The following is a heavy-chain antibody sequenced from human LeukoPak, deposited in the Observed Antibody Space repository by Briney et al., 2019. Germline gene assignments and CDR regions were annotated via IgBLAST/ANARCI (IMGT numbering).Heavy chain of an antibody. Sequence: SETLSLTCTVSGDSISSYYWSWIRQPPGKGLEWIGYIYYSGSTNYNPSLKSRVTISVDTSKNQFSLKLSSVTAADTAVYYCARRGYGSGSYYEHFFDYWGQGTLVTVSS. CDR1: GDSISSYY. CDR3: ARRGYGSGSYYEHFFDY. D-gene: IGHD3-10*01. CDR2: IYYSGST. J-gene: IGHJ4*02. V-gene: IGHV4-59*08.